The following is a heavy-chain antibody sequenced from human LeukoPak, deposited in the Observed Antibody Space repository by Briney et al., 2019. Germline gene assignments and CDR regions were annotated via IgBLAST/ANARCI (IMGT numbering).Heavy chain of an antibody. CDR1: GFSVSSDHY. D-gene: IGHD3-3*01. CDR2: VDHSGST. Sequence: PSETLSLTCAVSGFSVSSDHYWGWIRQPPGKGLELIGSVDHSGSTYYNPSLKGRVTMSVDTSKSQFSLKLRFVTAADTAVYFCAGSFWSAYYYFDYWGQGMLVTVSS. CDR3: AGSFWSAYYYFDY. V-gene: IGHV4-38-2*01. J-gene: IGHJ4*02.